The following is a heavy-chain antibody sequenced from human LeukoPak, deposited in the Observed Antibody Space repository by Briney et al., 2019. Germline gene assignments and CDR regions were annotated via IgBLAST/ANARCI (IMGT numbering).Heavy chain of an antibody. CDR1: GFTFTDYW. Sequence: PGGSLRLSCAASGFTFTDYWMHRVRQAPGEGLVWVSRVNSDESRSNYAASVEGRFTISRDNTKNTLYLQMNGLRPDDTAVYYCARDPNWGNFDYWGRGTLVTVSS. V-gene: IGHV3-74*01. D-gene: IGHD7-27*01. J-gene: IGHJ4*02. CDR2: VNSDESRS. CDR3: ARDPNWGNFDY.